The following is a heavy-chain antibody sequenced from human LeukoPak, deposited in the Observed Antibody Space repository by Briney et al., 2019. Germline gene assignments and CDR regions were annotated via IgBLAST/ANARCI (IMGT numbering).Heavy chain of an antibody. J-gene: IGHJ4*02. CDR1: GFRFSSQW. CDR2: INSDGSAK. Sequence: PGGSLRLSCAVSGFRFSSQWMTWVRQAPGTGLEWVATINSDGSAKYHVDSVKGRFTISRDNAKNLVYLQMSILRAEDTAVYYSADLGASDCGQGTLVTVSS. D-gene: IGHD1-26*01. CDR3: ADLGASD. V-gene: IGHV3-7*01.